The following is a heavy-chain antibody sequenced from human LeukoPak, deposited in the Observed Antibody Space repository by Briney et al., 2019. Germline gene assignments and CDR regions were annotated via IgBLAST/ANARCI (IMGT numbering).Heavy chain of an antibody. CDR3: ARGSSGTYDMGY. CDR2: IYSGGGT. Sequence: GGSLRLSCAASGFTVSSNYMSWVRQAPGKGLEWVSVIYSGGGTYYAESVKGRFTISRDNSKSTLFLQMNGLRAEDTAVYYCARGSSGTYDMGYWGQGTLVTVSS. CDR1: GFTVSSNY. J-gene: IGHJ4*02. D-gene: IGHD1-26*01. V-gene: IGHV3-66*01.